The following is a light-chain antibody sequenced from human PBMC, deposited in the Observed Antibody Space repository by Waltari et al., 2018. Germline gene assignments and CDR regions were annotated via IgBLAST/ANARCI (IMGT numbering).Light chain of an antibody. CDR2: DAS. J-gene: IGKJ5*01. V-gene: IGKV3-11*01. Sequence: EIVLTQSPATLSVSPGERAPLSCRASQSVSNYLAWYQQKAGQAPRLLIHDASNRATGIPARFSGSGSGTDFTLTISSLEPEDFAVYYCQQRLNWPITFGQGTRLEIK. CDR1: QSVSNY. CDR3: QQRLNWPIT.